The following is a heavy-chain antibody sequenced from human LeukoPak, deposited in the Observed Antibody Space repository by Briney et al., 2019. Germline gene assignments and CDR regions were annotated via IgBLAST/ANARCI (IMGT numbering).Heavy chain of an antibody. V-gene: IGHV4-59*08. D-gene: IGHD2-15*01. CDR1: GGSISSYY. CDR3: AKGVVVVADSYFDY. J-gene: IGHJ4*02. CDR2: IYYSGST. Sequence: TSETLSLTCTVSGGSISSYYWSWIRQPPGKGLEWIGYIYYSGSTNYNPSLKSRVTISVDTSKNQFSLKLSSVTAADTAVYYCAKGVVVVADSYFDYWGQGTLVTVSS.